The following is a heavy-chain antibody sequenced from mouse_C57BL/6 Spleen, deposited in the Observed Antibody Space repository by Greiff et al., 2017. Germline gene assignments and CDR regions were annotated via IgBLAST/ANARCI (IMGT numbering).Heavy chain of an antibody. J-gene: IGHJ2*01. V-gene: IGHV1-15*01. D-gene: IGHD2-5*01. CDR2: IDPETGGT. CDR1: GYTFTDYE. CDR3: TRYSNYDY. Sequence: LEESGAELVRPGASVTLSCKASGYTFTDYEMHWVKQTPVHGLEWIGAIDPETGGTAYNQKFKGKAILTADKSSSTAYMELRSLTSEDSAVYYCTRYSNYDYWGQGTTLTVSS.